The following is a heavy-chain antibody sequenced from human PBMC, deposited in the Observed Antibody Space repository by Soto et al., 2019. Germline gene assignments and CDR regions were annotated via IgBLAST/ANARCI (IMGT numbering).Heavy chain of an antibody. J-gene: IGHJ6*02. Sequence: GGSLRLSCETSGFTFSHCGMHWVRQAPGKGLEWVSLITSSGSYTNYADSVQGRFTVSRDNAKNSLYLQMNSLRAEDTAVYYCARELDGIDVWGQGTTVTVSS. CDR3: ARELDGIDV. CDR1: GFTFSHCG. V-gene: IGHV3-21*04. CDR2: ITSSGSYT.